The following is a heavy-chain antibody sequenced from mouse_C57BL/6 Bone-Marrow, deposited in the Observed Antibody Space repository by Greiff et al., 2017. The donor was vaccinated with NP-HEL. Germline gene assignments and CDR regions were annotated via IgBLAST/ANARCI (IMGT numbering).Heavy chain of an antibody. J-gene: IGHJ4*01. CDR3: TTFRYSSNGYYAMDY. CDR2: IDHENGDT. V-gene: IGHV14-4*01. CDR1: GFNIKDDY. Sequence: VQLQQSGAELVRPGASVKLSCTASGFNIKDDYMHWVQQRPEQGLARIGWIDHENGDTEYASKFQGKATITADTSSNTAYLQLSSLTSEDTAVYYCTTFRYSSNGYYAMDYWGQGTSVTVSS. D-gene: IGHD2-5*01.